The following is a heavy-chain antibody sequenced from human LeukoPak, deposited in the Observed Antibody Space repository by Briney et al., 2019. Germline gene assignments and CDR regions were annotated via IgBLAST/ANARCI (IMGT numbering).Heavy chain of an antibody. D-gene: IGHD6-6*01. V-gene: IGHV3-21*01. CDR2: ITSSSGYI. J-gene: IGHJ4*02. CDR3: AREITSSSSFDS. Sequence: GGSLRISCAASGFPFSRYSMNWVRQAPGKGLEWVSSITSSSGYIHYADSVKGRFTISRDNAKNSLYLQMNSLRAEDTAVYYCAREITSSSSFDSWGQGTPVTVSS. CDR1: GFPFSRYS.